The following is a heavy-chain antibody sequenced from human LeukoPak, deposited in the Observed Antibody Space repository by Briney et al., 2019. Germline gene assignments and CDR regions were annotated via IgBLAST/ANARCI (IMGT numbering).Heavy chain of an antibody. D-gene: IGHD5/OR15-5a*01. Sequence: GSLRLSCAASGFTFHNYAIHWVRQAPGKGLEWVSLTSGDGITTYFADSVKGRFTISRDNSKSSLFLQMNSLRTEDTALYYCARDHVYGGADYWGQGTLVTVSS. CDR1: GFTFHNYA. J-gene: IGHJ4*02. CDR2: TSGDGITT. CDR3: ARDHVYGGADY. V-gene: IGHV3-43*02.